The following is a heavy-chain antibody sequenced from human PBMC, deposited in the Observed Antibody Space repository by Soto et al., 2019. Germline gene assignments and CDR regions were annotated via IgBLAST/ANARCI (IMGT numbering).Heavy chain of an antibody. Sequence: SETLSLTCTVSGGSITDYSWVWIRQPAGKGLEWIGRIFSSGSTNYNPSLKGRITMSLDTSKNQFSLKLNSATATDTAVYFCARDQGVVVAADNWFDPWGQGILVTVSS. V-gene: IGHV4-4*07. CDR2: IFSSGST. CDR1: GGSITDYS. CDR3: ARDQGVVVAADNWFDP. D-gene: IGHD2-15*01. J-gene: IGHJ5*02.